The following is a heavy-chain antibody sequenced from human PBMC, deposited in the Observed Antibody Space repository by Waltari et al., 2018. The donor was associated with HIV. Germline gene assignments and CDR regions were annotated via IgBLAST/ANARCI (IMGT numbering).Heavy chain of an antibody. Sequence: QVTLKESGPVLVKPTEPLTLTCTVSGFSLSTARMGVSWIRQPPGKALEWLAHIFSNAEKSYSTALKSRLTISKDTSKSQVVLTMTNMDPVDTATYYCARIIRCYGPKYYYYGMDVWGQGTTVTVSS. CDR2: IFSNAEK. D-gene: IGHD5-18*01. V-gene: IGHV2-26*01. CDR3: ARIIRCYGPKYYYYGMDV. CDR1: GFSLSTARMG. J-gene: IGHJ6*02.